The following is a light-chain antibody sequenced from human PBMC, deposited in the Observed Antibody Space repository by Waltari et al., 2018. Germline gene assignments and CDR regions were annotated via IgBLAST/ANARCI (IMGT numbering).Light chain of an antibody. CDR3: SSFAGFNNVI. V-gene: IGLV2-8*01. CDR2: EVN. Sequence: QSALTQPPSASGSLGPSVPISCTGTSSNIGGFRFVSWYQQHPGKAPKLIIFEVNKRPSGVPDRFSGSKSGNTASLTVSGLQPEDEAEYFCSSFAGFNNVIFGVGTKVTVL. CDR1: SSNIGGFRF. J-gene: IGLJ2*01.